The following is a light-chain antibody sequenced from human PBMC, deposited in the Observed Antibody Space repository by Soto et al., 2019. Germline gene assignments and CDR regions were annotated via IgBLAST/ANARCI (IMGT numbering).Light chain of an antibody. CDR3: ASWDTSLSGVV. CDR1: SSNIGNEY. J-gene: IGLJ2*01. V-gene: IGLV1-51*01. CDR2: DNN. Sequence: QSVLTQPPSMSAAPGQKVTISCSGSSSNIGNEYVSWYQHLPGTAPKLVIYDNNKQPSGIPDRFSGSKSGTSATLGITGLQTGDEAEYYCASWDTSLSGVVFGGGTKLTVL.